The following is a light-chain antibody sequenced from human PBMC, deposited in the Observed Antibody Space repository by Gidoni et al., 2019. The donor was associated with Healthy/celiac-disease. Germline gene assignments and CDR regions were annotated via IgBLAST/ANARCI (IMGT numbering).Light chain of an antibody. CDR3: QQYNSYLYT. Sequence: DIRMTQSPSTLSASAGDRVTITCRASQSISSWLAWYQQKPGKAPKLLIYKASSLESGVPSRFSGSGSGTEFTLTISSLQPDDFATYYCQQYNSYLYTFGQGTKLEIK. V-gene: IGKV1-5*03. CDR1: QSISSW. CDR2: KAS. J-gene: IGKJ2*01.